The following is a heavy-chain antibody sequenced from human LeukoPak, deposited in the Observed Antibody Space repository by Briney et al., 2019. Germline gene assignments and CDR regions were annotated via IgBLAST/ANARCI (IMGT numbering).Heavy chain of an antibody. CDR2: INTDGSST. D-gene: IGHD4-17*01. CDR3: ARGYYGLDDY. CDR1: GFTFSSYW. V-gene: IGHV3-74*01. Sequence: GGSLRLSCAASGFTFSSYWIHWVRQAPGKGLVWVSRINTDGSSTSYADSVKGRFTISRDNAKNTLYLQMNSLGAEDTAVYYCARGYYGLDDYWGQGTLVTVSS. J-gene: IGHJ4*02.